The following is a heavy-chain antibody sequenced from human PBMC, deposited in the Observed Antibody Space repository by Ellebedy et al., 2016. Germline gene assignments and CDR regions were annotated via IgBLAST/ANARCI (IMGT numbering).Heavy chain of an antibody. Sequence: GGSLRLXXAASGFTFSSYGMHWVRQAPGKGLEWVAVIWYDGSNKYYADSVKGRFTISRDNSKNTLYLQMNSLRAEDTAVYYCARVSSRGKNAWGYYYMDVWGKGTTVTVSS. V-gene: IGHV3-33*01. CDR1: GFTFSSYG. D-gene: IGHD3-16*01. CDR2: IWYDGSNK. J-gene: IGHJ6*03. CDR3: ARVSSRGKNAWGYYYMDV.